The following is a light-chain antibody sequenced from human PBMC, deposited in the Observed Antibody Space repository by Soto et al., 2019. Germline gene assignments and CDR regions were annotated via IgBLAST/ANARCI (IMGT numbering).Light chain of an antibody. CDR2: GAS. Sequence: EIVMTQSPATLSVSPGERATLSCRASQSVSSNLAWYQQNPGQAPRLLIYGASTRATGIPARFSGSGSGTEFTLTISSRQSEDFAVYYCQQYNNWPPENTFGQGTKLEIK. J-gene: IGKJ2*01. CDR1: QSVSSN. CDR3: QQYNNWPPENT. V-gene: IGKV3-15*01.